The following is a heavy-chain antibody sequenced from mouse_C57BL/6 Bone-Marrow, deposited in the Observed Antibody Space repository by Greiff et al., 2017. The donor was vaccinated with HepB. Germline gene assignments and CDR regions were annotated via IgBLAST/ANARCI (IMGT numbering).Heavy chain of an antibody. Sequence: QVQLKQSGAELVKPGASVKLSCKASGYTFTEYTIHWVKQRSGQGLEWIGWFYPGSGSIKYNEKFKDKATLTADKSSSTVYMELSRLTSEDSAVYFCARHETGNSSGYVDYAMDYWGQGTSVTVSS. CDR1: GYTFTEYT. D-gene: IGHD3-2*02. V-gene: IGHV1-62-2*01. J-gene: IGHJ4*01. CDR3: ARHETGNSSGYVDYAMDY. CDR2: FYPGSGSI.